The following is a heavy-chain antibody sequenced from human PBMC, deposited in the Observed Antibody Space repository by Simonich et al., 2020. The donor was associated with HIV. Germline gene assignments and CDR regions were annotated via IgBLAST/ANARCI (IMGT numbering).Heavy chain of an antibody. D-gene: IGHD4-17*01. CDR3: ARRHPTTVTTPYFDY. CDR2: NNHSGST. Sequence: QVQLQQWGAGLLKPSETLSLTCAVYGGSFSGYYWSCIRQPPGKGLEWIGENNHSGSTNYNPSLKSLGTISVDTSKNQFSLKLSSVTAADTAVYYCARRHPTTVTTPYFDYWGQGTLVTVSS. CDR1: GGSFSGYY. J-gene: IGHJ4*02. V-gene: IGHV4-34*01.